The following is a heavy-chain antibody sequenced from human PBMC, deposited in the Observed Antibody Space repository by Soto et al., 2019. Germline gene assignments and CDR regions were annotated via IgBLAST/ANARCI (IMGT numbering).Heavy chain of an antibody. CDR1: GFSVDSNY. Sequence: LRLSCAASGFSVDSNYMNWVRQAPGKGLEWVSVIYSAGNTYYADSVRGRFTISRDISKNTLYLQMNSLRPEDTAIYYCASGHDYDSSGGYYFEYWGQGTLVTVSS. CDR2: IYSAGNT. CDR3: ASGHDYDSSGGYYFEY. D-gene: IGHD3-22*01. V-gene: IGHV3-53*01. J-gene: IGHJ4*02.